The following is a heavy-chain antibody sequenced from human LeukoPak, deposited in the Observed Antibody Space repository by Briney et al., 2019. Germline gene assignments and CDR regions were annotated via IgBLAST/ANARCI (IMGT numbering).Heavy chain of an antibody. CDR1: GFTFSSYA. V-gene: IGHV3-23*01. Sequence: GGSLRLSCAASGFTFSSYAMSGVRQAPGKGLEWVSAISGSGGSTYYADSVKGRFTISRDNSKNTLYLQMNSLRAEDTAVYYCAKLTTVTTTLKYYFDYWGQGTLVTVSS. J-gene: IGHJ4*02. CDR3: AKLTTVTTTLKYYFDY. CDR2: ISGSGGST. D-gene: IGHD4-17*01.